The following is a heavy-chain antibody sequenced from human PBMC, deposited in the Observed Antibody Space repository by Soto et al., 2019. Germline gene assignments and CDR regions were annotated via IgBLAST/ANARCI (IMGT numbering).Heavy chain of an antibody. CDR3: TKGGYDLIYYFGMDV. CDR2: ISSDGDTI. CDR1: GFTFHEYA. D-gene: IGHD5-12*01. Sequence: EVQLIDSGGGWVQPGTSLRVSCAASGFTFHEYAMHWVRQAPGKGLEWVSGISSDGDTIAYADSVQDRFTVFRDNAKNSLYLQMNSLRAEDTALYYCTKGGYDLIYYFGMDVWGQGTTVTVSS. V-gene: IGHV3-9*01. J-gene: IGHJ6*02.